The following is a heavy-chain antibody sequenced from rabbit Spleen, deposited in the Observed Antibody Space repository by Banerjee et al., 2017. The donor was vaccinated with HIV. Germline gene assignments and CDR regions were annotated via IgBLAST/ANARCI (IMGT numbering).Heavy chain of an antibody. Sequence: QSLEESGGGLVKPGGTLTLTCKASGIDFSSYYYMCWVRQAPGKGLEWIACIYTGSGSTYYASWAKGRFTISKTSSTTVTLQMTSLTVADTATYFCAKSDWNWVYFGLWGPGTLVTVS. J-gene: IGHJ4*01. D-gene: IGHD7-1*01. CDR2: IYTGSGST. CDR1: GIDFSSYYY. V-gene: IGHV1S40*01. CDR3: AKSDWNWVYFGL.